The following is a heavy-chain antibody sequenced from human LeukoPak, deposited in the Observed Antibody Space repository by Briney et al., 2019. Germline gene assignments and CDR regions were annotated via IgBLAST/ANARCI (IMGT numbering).Heavy chain of an antibody. CDR1: GGSFSGYY. V-gene: IGHV4-31*11. CDR3: ARVRYSYQYYFDY. CDR2: IYYSGST. Sequence: PSETLSLTCAVYGGSFSGYYWSWIRQHPGKGLEWIGYIYYSGSTYYNPSLKSRVTISVDTSKNQFSLKLSSVTAADTAVYYCARVRYSYQYYFDYWGQGTLVTVSS. J-gene: IGHJ4*02. D-gene: IGHD5-18*01.